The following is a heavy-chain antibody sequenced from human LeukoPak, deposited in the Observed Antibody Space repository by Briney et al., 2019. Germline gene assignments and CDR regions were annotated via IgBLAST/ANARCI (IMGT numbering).Heavy chain of an antibody. J-gene: IGHJ4*02. Sequence: SGRSLRLSCAASRFAFSDYGMNWVRQAPGKGLEWVSANSGSGGSTHYADSVKGRFTISRDNSKNTLYLQMNGLRAEDTAIYYCAKDPSSGTYFDCWGQGTLVTVSS. CDR1: RFAFSDYG. V-gene: IGHV3-23*01. CDR2: NSGSGGST. D-gene: IGHD1-26*01. CDR3: AKDPSSGTYFDC.